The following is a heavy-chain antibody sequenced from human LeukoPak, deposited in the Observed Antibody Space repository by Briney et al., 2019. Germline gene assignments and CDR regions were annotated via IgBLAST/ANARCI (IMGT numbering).Heavy chain of an antibody. J-gene: IGHJ3*02. Sequence: GGSLRLSCAASGFTFSSYEMNWVRQAPGKGLEWVSYISSSGSTIYYADSVKGRFTISRDNAKNSLYLQMNSLRAVDTAVYYCARTPITMRGEGDAFDIWGQGTMVTVSS. D-gene: IGHD3-22*01. CDR3: ARTPITMRGEGDAFDI. CDR2: ISSSGSTI. V-gene: IGHV3-48*03. CDR1: GFTFSSYE.